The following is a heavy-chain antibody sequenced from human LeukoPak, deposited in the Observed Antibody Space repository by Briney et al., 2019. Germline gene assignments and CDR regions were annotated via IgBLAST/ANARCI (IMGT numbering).Heavy chain of an antibody. V-gene: IGHV3-7*01. CDR2: IKQDGSEK. D-gene: IGHD3-16*01. CDR3: ARDKIMGASLFDY. Sequence: GGSPRLSCAASGFTFSSYWMSWVRQAPGKGLEWVANIKQDGSEKYYVDSVKGRFTISRDNGKNSLYLQMNSLRAEDTAAYYCARDKIMGASLFDYWGQGSLVTVSS. CDR1: GFTFSSYW. J-gene: IGHJ4*02.